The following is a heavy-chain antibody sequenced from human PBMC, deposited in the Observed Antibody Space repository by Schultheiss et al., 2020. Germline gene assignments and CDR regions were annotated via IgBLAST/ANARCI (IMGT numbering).Heavy chain of an antibody. CDR3: ARELHYDFWSGTSGFDY. CDR1: GGSISSYY. J-gene: IGHJ4*02. D-gene: IGHD3-3*01. Sequence: SQTLSLICTVSGGSISSYYWSWIRQPAGKGLEWIGRIYTSGSTNYNPSLKSRVTMSVDTSKNQFSLKLSSVTAADTAVYYCARELHYDFWSGTSGFDYWGQGTLVTVSS. CDR2: IYTSGST. V-gene: IGHV4-4*07.